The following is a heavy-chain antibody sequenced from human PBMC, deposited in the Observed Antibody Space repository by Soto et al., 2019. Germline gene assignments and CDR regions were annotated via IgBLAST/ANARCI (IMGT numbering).Heavy chain of an antibody. D-gene: IGHD6-19*01. J-gene: IGHJ2*01. Sequence: GGSLRLSCAASGFTFSSYAMHWVRQAPGKGLEWVAVISYDGSNKYYADSVKGRFTISRDNSKNTLYLQMNSLRAEDTAVYYCARDSTGLAVAVNWYFDLWGRGTLVTV. CDR2: ISYDGSNK. CDR3: ARDSTGLAVAVNWYFDL. V-gene: IGHV3-30-3*01. CDR1: GFTFSSYA.